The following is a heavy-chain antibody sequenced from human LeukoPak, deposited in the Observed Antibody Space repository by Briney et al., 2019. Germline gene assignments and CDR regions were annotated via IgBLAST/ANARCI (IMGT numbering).Heavy chain of an antibody. CDR1: GFTFSSYA. CDR2: ISYDGSNK. V-gene: IGHV3-30-3*01. CDR3: ARDGPGGSTAMVRGYFDY. D-gene: IGHD5-18*01. J-gene: IGHJ4*02. Sequence: GGSLRLSCAASGFTFSSYAMHWVRQAPGKGLEWVAVISYDGSNKYYADSVKGRFTISRDNSKNTLYLQMNSLRAEDTAVYYCARDGPGGSTAMVRGYFDYWGQGTLVTVSS.